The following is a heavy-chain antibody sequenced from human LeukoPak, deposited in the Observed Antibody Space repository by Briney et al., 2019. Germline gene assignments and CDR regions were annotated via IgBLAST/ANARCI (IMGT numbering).Heavy chain of an antibody. Sequence: ASVKVSCKASGGTFSNYAINWVRQAPGQGLEWMGGIIPLFGTAHSAQKFQGRVTITADESTSTAYMELSSLRSEDTAVYYCARDPVGTTQSYYYGMDVWGQGTTVTVSS. CDR1: GGTFSNYA. D-gene: IGHD4-17*01. V-gene: IGHV1-69*13. CDR3: ARDPVGTTQSYYYGMDV. CDR2: IIPLFGTA. J-gene: IGHJ6*02.